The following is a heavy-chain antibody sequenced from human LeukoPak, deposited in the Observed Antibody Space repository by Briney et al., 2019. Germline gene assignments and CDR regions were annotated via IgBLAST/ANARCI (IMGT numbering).Heavy chain of an antibody. D-gene: IGHD3-10*01. Sequence: ASVKVSCKASGGTFISYAISWVRQAAGQGLEWMGGIIPMFGTANYAQKFQGRVTITADESTSTAYMELSSLRSEDTAVYYCARQRVWSDAFDIWGQGTMVTVSS. CDR1: GGTFISYA. CDR2: IIPMFGTA. CDR3: ARQRVWSDAFDI. V-gene: IGHV1-69*13. J-gene: IGHJ3*02.